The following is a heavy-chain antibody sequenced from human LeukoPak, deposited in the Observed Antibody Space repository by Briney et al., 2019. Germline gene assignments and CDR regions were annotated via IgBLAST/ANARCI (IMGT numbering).Heavy chain of an antibody. Sequence: PSETLSLTCTVSGGSISSNSHYWGWIRQSPGKGLKWIGSIDYSGSTYYNPSLKSRVTISVDTSKNQFYLKVNSVTAADTTVYYCARRTAVNGEFDYWGQGTLATVSS. CDR3: ARRTAVNGEFDY. V-gene: IGHV4-39*01. CDR1: GGSISSNSHY. CDR2: IDYSGST. D-gene: IGHD6-19*01. J-gene: IGHJ4*02.